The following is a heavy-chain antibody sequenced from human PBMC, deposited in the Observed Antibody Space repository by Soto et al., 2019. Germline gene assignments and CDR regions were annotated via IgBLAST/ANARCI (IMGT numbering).Heavy chain of an antibody. J-gene: IGHJ4*02. CDR3: AKGRGGSGSLTPGVHF. V-gene: IGHV3-23*01. D-gene: IGHD3-10*01. Sequence: EVQLLESGGGLVQPGGSLRLSCAASGFTFNNYAMTWVRQAPGKGLEWVSAISGGGDSTPYADSVRGRFTVSRDGSKNTLYLQLSSLRAEDTAVYYCAKGRGGSGSLTPGVHFWGQGTLVTVSS. CDR1: GFTFNNYA. CDR2: ISGGGDST.